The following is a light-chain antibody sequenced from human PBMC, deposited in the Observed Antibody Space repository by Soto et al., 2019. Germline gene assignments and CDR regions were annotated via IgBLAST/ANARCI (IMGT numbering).Light chain of an antibody. V-gene: IGKV1-39*01. CDR3: QQSFIPTLT. CDR1: QNIGDY. J-gene: IGKJ4*01. CDR2: AAS. Sequence: DIQMTQSPSSLSASVGDRVTITCRASQNIGDYLNWYQHRPGKAPKLLIYAASVLQDGVTSRFRGSRSGSDFTLTISRLQPEDFATYYCQQSFIPTLTFGGGTKVEI.